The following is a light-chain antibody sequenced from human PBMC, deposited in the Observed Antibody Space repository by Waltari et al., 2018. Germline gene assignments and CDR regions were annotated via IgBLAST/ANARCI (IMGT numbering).Light chain of an antibody. CDR3: CSYAGSKTWV. V-gene: IGLV2-23*01. CDR2: EGS. Sequence: QSALTQPASLSGSPGKSLTISCPGTSSDVGRYNLVAWYQQPAGKAPKLRISEGSGRPSGVSNRFSGSKSGNTASLTISGLQAEDEADYYCCSYAGSKTWVFGGGTKLTVL. J-gene: IGLJ3*02. CDR1: SSDVGRYNL.